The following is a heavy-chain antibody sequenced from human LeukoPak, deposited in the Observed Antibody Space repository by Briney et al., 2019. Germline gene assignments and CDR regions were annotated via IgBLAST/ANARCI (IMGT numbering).Heavy chain of an antibody. CDR3: ASGYSYGLDFDY. J-gene: IGHJ4*02. CDR1: GGSFSEYY. CDR2: INHSGDT. Sequence: SETLSLTCAVYGGSFSEYYWSWIRQAPGKGLEWIGEINHSGDTNYNPSLKSRVTISVDTSKNQFSLKLSSVTAADTAVYYCASGYSYGLDFDYWGQGTLVTVSS. V-gene: IGHV4-34*01. D-gene: IGHD5-18*01.